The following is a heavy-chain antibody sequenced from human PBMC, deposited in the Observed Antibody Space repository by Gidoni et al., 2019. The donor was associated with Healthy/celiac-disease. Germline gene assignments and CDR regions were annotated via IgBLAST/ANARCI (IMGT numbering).Heavy chain of an antibody. J-gene: IGHJ3*02. D-gene: IGHD3-3*01. Sequence: QLQLPASGPGLVKPSETLSLTCTVSGGSISSSSYYWGWIRQPPGKGLEWIGSIYYSGSTYYNPSLKSRVTISVDTSKNQFSLKLSSVTAADTAVDYCARDPPNYDFWSGLGRAFDIWGQGTMVTVSS. CDR1: GGSISSSSYY. CDR3: ARDPPNYDFWSGLGRAFDI. CDR2: IYYSGST. V-gene: IGHV4-39*07.